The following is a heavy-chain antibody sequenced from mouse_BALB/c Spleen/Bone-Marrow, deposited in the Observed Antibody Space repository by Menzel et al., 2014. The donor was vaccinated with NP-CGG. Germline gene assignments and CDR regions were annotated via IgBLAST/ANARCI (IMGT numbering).Heavy chain of an antibody. CDR2: INPNNGGT. Sequence: VHLQQPGPELVKPGASVKISCKTSGYTFTEYTMHWVKQSHGKXLEWIGGINPNNGGTSYNQKFKGKATLTVDKSSSTAYMELRSLTSEDSAVYYCARWMGPYYAMDYWGQGTSVTVSS. CDR1: GYTFTEYT. V-gene: IGHV1-18*01. CDR3: ARWMGPYYAMDY. J-gene: IGHJ4*01. D-gene: IGHD2-3*01.